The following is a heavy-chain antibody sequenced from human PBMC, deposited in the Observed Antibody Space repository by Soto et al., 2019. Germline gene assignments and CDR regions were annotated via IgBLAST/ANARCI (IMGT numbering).Heavy chain of an antibody. V-gene: IGHV1-2*02. CDR3: ARRYYDSSGYYYFDY. D-gene: IGHD3-22*01. CDR2: INPNSGGT. J-gene: IGHJ4*02. CDR1: GYTFTGYD. Sequence: ASVKVSCKASGYTFTGYDMHWVREAPGQGLEWMGWINPNSGGTNYAQKFQGRVTMTRDMSISTAYMELSRLRSDDTAVYYCARRYYDSSGYYYFDYWGQGTLVTVSS.